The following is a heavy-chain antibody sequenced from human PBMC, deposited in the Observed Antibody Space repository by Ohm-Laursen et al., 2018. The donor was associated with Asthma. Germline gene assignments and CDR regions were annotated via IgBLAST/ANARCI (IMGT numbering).Heavy chain of an antibody. Sequence: RSLRLSCTAPGFTFSSYDMHWVRQAPGKGLEWVALIWHDGTNENYGDSVKGRFSISRDNSKNTLSLQMNSLRVEDTAVYYCARNYYDHWSGSYTPVAYWGQGTLVTVSS. V-gene: IGHV3-33*01. CDR3: ARNYYDHWSGSYTPVAY. D-gene: IGHD3-3*01. CDR1: GFTFSSYD. J-gene: IGHJ4*02. CDR2: IWHDGTNE.